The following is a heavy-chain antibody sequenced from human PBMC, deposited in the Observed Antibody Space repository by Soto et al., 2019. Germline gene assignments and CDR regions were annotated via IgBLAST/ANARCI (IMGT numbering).Heavy chain of an antibody. D-gene: IGHD6-13*01. J-gene: IGHJ6*02. CDR1: GGTFSSYA. V-gene: IGHV1-69*13. CDR2: IIPIFGTA. CDR3: ARMAAAGTSGYYYGMDV. Sequence: SVKVSCKASGGTFSSYAISWVRQAPGQGLEWMGGIIPIFGTANYAQKFQGRVTITADESTSTAYMELSSLRSEDTAVYYCARMAAAGTSGYYYGMDVWGQGTTVTVSS.